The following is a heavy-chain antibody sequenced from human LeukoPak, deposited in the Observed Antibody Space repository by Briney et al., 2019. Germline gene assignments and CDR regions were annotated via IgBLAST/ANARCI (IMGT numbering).Heavy chain of an antibody. V-gene: IGHV3-15*01. CDR3: TTVAYNSLFF. J-gene: IGHJ4*02. CDR2: IKSKTDGGAT. CDR1: RFTFSKAY. D-gene: IGHD2/OR15-2a*01. Sequence: GGSLRLSCATSRFTFSKAYMTWVRQAPGKGLEWVGRIKSKTDGGATDYAAPVKGRFTISTDDSKTTLYLQMNSLKTEDTAVYYCTTVAYNSLFFRGQGTLVTVSS.